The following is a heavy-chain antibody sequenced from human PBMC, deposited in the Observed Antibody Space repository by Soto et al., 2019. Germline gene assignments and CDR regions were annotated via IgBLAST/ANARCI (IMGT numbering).Heavy chain of an antibody. CDR1: GARISSRSYY. J-gene: IGHJ3*02. CDR3: ARATVTTGDAFDI. D-gene: IGHD4-17*01. CDR2: IYYSGST. V-gene: IGHV4-39*01. Sequence: SDPVSLICIASGARISSRSYYWVWIRQPPGKGLEWIGSIYYSGSTYYNPSLKSRVTISVDTSKNQFSLKLSSVTAADTAVYYCARATVTTGDAFDIWGQGT.